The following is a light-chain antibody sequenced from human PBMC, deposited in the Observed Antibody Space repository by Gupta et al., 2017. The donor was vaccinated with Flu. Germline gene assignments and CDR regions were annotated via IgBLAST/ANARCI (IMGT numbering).Light chain of an antibody. CDR3: AAWDDILNGVM. V-gene: IGLV1-47*01. CDR2: RNN. J-gene: IGLJ3*02. CDR1: YSNIRNNY. Sequence: QTVMSQPPSASESPGQRITISCTGDYSNIRNNYVHWYQQVPGTAPRLVVYRNNKRPLGVPDRFSGSKSGTSASLAISGLRPEDEGIYYCAAWDDILNGVMFGGGTKLTVL.